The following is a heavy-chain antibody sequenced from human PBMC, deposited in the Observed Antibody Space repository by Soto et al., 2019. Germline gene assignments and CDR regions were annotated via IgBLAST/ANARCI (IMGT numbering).Heavy chain of an antibody. CDR1: GFTFSSYA. D-gene: IGHD3-10*01. J-gene: IGHJ4*02. Sequence: GGSLRLSCAASGFTFSSYAMSWVRQAPGKGLEWVSAISGSGGSTYYADSVKGRFTISRDNSKNTLYLQMNSLRAEDTAVYYCAKVGLSKVYYYGSVGRRGPFDYWGQGTLVTVSS. CDR3: AKVGLSKVYYYGSVGRRGPFDY. V-gene: IGHV3-23*01. CDR2: ISGSGGST.